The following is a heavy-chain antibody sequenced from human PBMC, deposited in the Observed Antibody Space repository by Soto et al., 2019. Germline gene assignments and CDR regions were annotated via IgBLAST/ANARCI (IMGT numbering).Heavy chain of an antibody. D-gene: IGHD2-21*02. Sequence: SETLSLTCTVSGGSISSSSYYWGWIRQPPGKGLEWIGSIYYSGSTYYNPSLKSRVTISVDTSKNQFSLKLSSVTAADTAVYYCARLFCGGDCYLSSYYYYGMDVWGQGTTVTVS. CDR2: IYYSGST. V-gene: IGHV4-39*01. CDR1: GGSISSSSYY. J-gene: IGHJ6*02. CDR3: ARLFCGGDCYLSSYYYYGMDV.